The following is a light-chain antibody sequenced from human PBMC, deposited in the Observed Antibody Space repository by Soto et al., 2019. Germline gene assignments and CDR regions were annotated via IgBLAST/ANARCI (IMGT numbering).Light chain of an antibody. CDR1: SSDVGAYNY. J-gene: IGLJ1*01. CDR2: GVS. Sequence: QSALTQPDSVSGSPGQSIAISCTGTSSDVGAYNYVSWYQQHPGNAPKLIIHGVSNRPSGVSDRFSGSKSGNTASLTISGLQADDEADYYCRSHTTYNTRVFGTGTKLTVL. CDR3: RSHTTYNTRV. V-gene: IGLV2-14*01.